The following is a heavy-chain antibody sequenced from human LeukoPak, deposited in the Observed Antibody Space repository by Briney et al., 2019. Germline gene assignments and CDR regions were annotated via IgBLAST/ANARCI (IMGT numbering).Heavy chain of an antibody. CDR1: GFTFSSYA. D-gene: IGHD3-16*01. CDR2: ISGSGGST. V-gene: IGHV3-23*01. J-gene: IGHJ5*02. CDR3: AKLRYYDYVWGSQTRSNWFDP. Sequence: GGSLRLSCAASGFTFSSYAMSWVRQAPGKGLKWVSAISGSGGSTYYADSVKGRFTISRDNSKNTLYLQMNSLRAEDTAVYYCAKLRYYDYVWGSQTRSNWFDPWGQGTLVTVSS.